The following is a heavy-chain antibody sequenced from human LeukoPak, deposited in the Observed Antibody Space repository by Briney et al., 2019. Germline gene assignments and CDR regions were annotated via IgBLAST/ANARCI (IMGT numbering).Heavy chain of an antibody. Sequence: SETLSLTCTVSGGSISSYYWSWIRQPPGKGLEWIGYIYYSGSTNYNPSLKSRVTISVDTSKNQFSLKLSSVTAADTAVYYCARQFKISSSGYAHPPDYWGQGTLVTVSS. D-gene: IGHD3-22*01. CDR1: GGSISSYY. V-gene: IGHV4-59*01. CDR3: ARQFKISSSGYAHPPDY. J-gene: IGHJ4*02. CDR2: IYYSGST.